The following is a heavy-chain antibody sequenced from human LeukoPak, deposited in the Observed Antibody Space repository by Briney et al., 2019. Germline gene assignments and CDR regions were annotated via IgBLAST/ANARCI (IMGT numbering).Heavy chain of an antibody. CDR1: GFTFSNYW. V-gene: IGHV3-7*01. CDR2: IKQDGSEK. Sequence: PGGSLRLSCAASGFTFSNYWMSWVRQAPGRGLEWVANIKQDGSEKYYVDSVKGRFTISRDSAKSSLYLQMNSLRAEDTAVYYCARGKAFDDWGQGTLVIVSS. J-gene: IGHJ4*02. CDR3: ARGKAFDD.